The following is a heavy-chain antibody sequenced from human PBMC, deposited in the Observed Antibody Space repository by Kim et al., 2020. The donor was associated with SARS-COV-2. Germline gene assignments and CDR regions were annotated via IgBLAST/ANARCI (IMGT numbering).Heavy chain of an antibody. J-gene: IGHJ5*02. Sequence: ASVKVSCKASGYTFSSYGISWVRQAPGQGLEWMGWISAYNGNTNYAQKLQGRVTMTTDTSTSTAYMELRSLRSDDTAVYYCAREPYSNYRSSWFDPWGQGTLVTVSS. CDR2: ISAYNGNT. CDR3: AREPYSNYRSSWFDP. D-gene: IGHD4-4*01. CDR1: GYTFSSYG. V-gene: IGHV1-18*01.